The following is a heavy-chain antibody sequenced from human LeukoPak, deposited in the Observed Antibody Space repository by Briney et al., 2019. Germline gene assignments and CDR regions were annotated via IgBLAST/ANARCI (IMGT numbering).Heavy chain of an antibody. CDR2: ISSSSSTI. CDR1: GFTFSSYS. Sequence: GGSLRLSCAASGFTFSSYSMNWVRQAPGKGLEWVSYISSSSSTIYYADSVKGRFTISRDNAKNSLYLQMNSLRAEDTAVYYCARGSRLYYYDSSGYPGDYWGQGTPVTVSS. V-gene: IGHV3-48*01. D-gene: IGHD3-22*01. J-gene: IGHJ4*02. CDR3: ARGSRLYYYDSSGYPGDY.